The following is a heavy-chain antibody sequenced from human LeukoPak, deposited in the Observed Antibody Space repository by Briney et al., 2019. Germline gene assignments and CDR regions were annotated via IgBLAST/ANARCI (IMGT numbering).Heavy chain of an antibody. V-gene: IGHV1-8*03. CDR2: MNPNSGNT. CDR1: GYTFTSYD. J-gene: IGHJ5*02. D-gene: IGHD3-10*01. Sequence: ASVKVSCKASGYTFTSYDINWVRQATGQGLEWMGWMNPNSGNTGYAQKFQGRVTITRNTSISTAYMELSSLRSEDTAVYYCARDLYYGSGSYPNWFDPWGQGTLVTVSS. CDR3: ARDLYYGSGSYPNWFDP.